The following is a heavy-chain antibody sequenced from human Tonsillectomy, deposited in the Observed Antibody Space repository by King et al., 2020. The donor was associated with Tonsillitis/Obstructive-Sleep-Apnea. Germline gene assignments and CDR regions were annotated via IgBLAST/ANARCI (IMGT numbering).Heavy chain of an antibody. CDR1: GGTFSSYA. V-gene: IGHV1-69*10. Sequence: QLVQSGAEVKKPGSSVKVSCKASGGTFSSYAISWVRQAPGQGLEWMGGIIPILDITNYAQKFQGRVTITADKSTSTAYMELSSLRSDDTAVYYCARVADNSGKWAFDIWGQGTMVTVSS. D-gene: IGHD3-22*01. CDR2: IIPILDIT. J-gene: IGHJ3*02. CDR3: ARVADNSGKWAFDI.